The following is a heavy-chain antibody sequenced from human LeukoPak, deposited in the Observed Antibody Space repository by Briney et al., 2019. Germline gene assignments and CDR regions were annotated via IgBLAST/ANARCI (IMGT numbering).Heavy chain of an antibody. CDR1: GFTFSSYA. CDR2: ISGSGGST. J-gene: IGHJ3*02. V-gene: IGHV3-23*01. CDR3: ARKWGIPSIAAAGTGVGAFDI. Sequence: GGSLRLSCAASGFTFSSYAVSWVRQAPGKGLEWVSAISGSGGSTYYADSVKGRFTISRDNSKNTLYLQMNSLRAEDTAVYYCARKWGIPSIAAAGTGVGAFDIWGQGTMVTVSS. D-gene: IGHD6-13*01.